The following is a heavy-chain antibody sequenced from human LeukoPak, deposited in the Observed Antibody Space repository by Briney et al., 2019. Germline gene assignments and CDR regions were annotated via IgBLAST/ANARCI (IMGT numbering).Heavy chain of an antibody. J-gene: IGHJ6*03. CDR2: ISGSGGST. V-gene: IGHV3-23*01. CDR3: AKRRGLELLYYYYMDV. D-gene: IGHD1-7*01. Sequence: GGTLRLSCAASGFTFSSYGMSWVRQAPGKGLEWVSAISGSGGSTYYADSVKGRFTISRDNSKNTLYLQMNSLRAEDTAVYYCAKRRGLELLYYYYMDVWGKGTTVTVSS. CDR1: GFTFSSYG.